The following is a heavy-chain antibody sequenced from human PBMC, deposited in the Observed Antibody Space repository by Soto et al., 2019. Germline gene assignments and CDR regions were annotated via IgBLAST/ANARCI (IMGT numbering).Heavy chain of an antibody. CDR1: GYTFTSYG. J-gene: IGHJ3*02. CDR2: ISAYNGNT. CDR3: ARDQVGYSSGPDAFDI. D-gene: IGHD6-19*01. V-gene: IGHV1-18*01. Sequence: ASVKVSCKASGYTFTSYGISWVRQAPGQGLEWMGWISAYNGNTNYAQKLQGRVTMTTDTSTSTAYMELRSLRSDDTAVYYCARDQVGYSSGPDAFDIWGQGTMVTVSS.